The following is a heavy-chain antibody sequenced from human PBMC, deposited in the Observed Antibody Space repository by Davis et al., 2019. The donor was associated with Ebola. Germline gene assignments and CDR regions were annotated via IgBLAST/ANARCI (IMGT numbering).Heavy chain of an antibody. CDR1: GFTVSSNY. Sequence: PGGSLRLSCAASGFTVSSNYMSWVRQAPGKGLEWVSAISGSGSSTYYADSVKGRFTISRDNSKNTLYLQMKSLRAEDTAVYYCARGSYPEVEFDYWGQGTLVTVSS. CDR3: ARGSYPEVEFDY. D-gene: IGHD1-26*01. CDR2: ISGSGSST. J-gene: IGHJ4*02. V-gene: IGHV3-23*01.